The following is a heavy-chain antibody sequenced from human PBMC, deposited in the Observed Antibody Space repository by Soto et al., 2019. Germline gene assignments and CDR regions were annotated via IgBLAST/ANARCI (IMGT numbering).Heavy chain of an antibody. Sequence: QVQLQESGPGLVKPSETLSLTCTVSGGSVSSGSYYWSWIRQPPGKGLEWIGYIYYSGSTNYNPSLKSRVTISVDTSKNQFSLKLSSVTAADTAVYYCARDSGYSYGYRMYSWFDPWGQGTLVTVSS. CDR2: IYYSGST. J-gene: IGHJ5*02. CDR1: GGSVSSGSYY. D-gene: IGHD5-18*01. CDR3: ARDSGYSYGYRMYSWFDP. V-gene: IGHV4-61*01.